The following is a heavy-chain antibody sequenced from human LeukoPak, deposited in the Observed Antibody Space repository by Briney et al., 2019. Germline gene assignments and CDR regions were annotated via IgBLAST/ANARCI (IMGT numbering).Heavy chain of an antibody. CDR2: IGASGAT. CDR3: AKNYHDNTAYFSWAFDV. Sequence: RGSLRLSCAASGFTFRIYAMTWVRQAPGKGLEWVSAIGASGATFYADSVRGRFTISRDNSRNTLHLQMNSLRTEDTAVYYCAKNYHDNTAYFSWAFDVWGQGTMVTLSS. CDR1: GFTFRIYA. D-gene: IGHD3-22*01. J-gene: IGHJ3*01. V-gene: IGHV3-23*01.